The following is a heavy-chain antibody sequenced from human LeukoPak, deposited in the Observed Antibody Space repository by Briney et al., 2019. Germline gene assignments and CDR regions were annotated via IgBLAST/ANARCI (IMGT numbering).Heavy chain of an antibody. D-gene: IGHD6-19*01. CDR2: IIPIFGTA. J-gene: IGHJ6*02. Sequence: SVKVSCKASGGTFSSYAISWVRQAPGQGLEWMGGIIPIFGTANYAQKFQGRVTITADESTSTAYMELSSLRSEDTAVYYCARPLQWLPNYYYCGMDVWGQGTTVTVSS. CDR1: GGTFSSYA. CDR3: ARPLQWLPNYYYCGMDV. V-gene: IGHV1-69*13.